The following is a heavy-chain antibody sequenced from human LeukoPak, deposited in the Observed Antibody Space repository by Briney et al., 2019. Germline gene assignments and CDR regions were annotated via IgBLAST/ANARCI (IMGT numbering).Heavy chain of an antibody. Sequence: GGSLRLSCEVSGFTFSVYSMNWVCQAPGERLQWVASISSDGVYTYYADSVKGRFTISRDNAKDSLYLQMVTLRAEDTAVYYCARDILGGVGNWFDPWGQGTLVTVSS. CDR3: ARDILGGVGNWFDP. CDR1: GFTFSVYS. D-gene: IGHD3-3*02. J-gene: IGHJ5*02. CDR2: ISSDGVYT. V-gene: IGHV3-21*01.